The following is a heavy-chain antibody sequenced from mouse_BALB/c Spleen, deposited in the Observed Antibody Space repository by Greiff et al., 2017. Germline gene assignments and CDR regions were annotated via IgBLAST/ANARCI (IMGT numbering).Heavy chain of an antibody. D-gene: IGHD2-10*02. Sequence: EVKLVESGGGLVKPGGSLKLSCAASGFTFSSYAMSWVRQTPEKRLEWVASISSGGSTYYPDSVKGRFTISRDNARNILYLQMSSLRSEDTAMYYCARVLYGNYYFDYWGQGTTLTVSS. J-gene: IGHJ2*01. CDR2: ISSGGST. V-gene: IGHV5-6-5*01. CDR3: ARVLYGNYYFDY. CDR1: GFTFSSYA.